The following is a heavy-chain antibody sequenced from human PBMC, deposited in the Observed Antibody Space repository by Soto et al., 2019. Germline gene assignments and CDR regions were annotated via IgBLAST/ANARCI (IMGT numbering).Heavy chain of an antibody. Sequence: GESLKISCKGSGYSFTSYWIGWVRQMPGKGLEWMGIIYPGDSDTRYSPSFQGQVTISADKSISTAYLQWSSLKASDTAMYYCARVYDSSGLYYYYGMDVWGQGTKVTVSS. J-gene: IGHJ6*02. D-gene: IGHD3-22*01. CDR2: IYPGDSDT. CDR1: GYSFTSYW. CDR3: ARVYDSSGLYYYYGMDV. V-gene: IGHV5-51*01.